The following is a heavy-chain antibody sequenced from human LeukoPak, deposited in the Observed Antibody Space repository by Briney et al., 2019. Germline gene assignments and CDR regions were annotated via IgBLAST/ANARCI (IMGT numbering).Heavy chain of an antibody. J-gene: IGHJ4*02. CDR1: GFIFSSYT. CDR3: TRAPPGRDGYSEY. Sequence: GGSLRLSCAASGFIFSSYTMNWVRQAPGEGLEWVSSISDTSTYIYYADSVEVRFTISRDNAKSSLFLQMNSLRVEDTAVYYCTRAPPGRDGYSEYWGQGTVVTVST. V-gene: IGHV3-21*01. CDR2: ISDTSTYI. D-gene: IGHD5-24*01.